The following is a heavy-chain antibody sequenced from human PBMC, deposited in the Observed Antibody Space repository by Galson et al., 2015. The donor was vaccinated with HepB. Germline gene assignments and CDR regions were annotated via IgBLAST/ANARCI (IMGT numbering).Heavy chain of an antibody. CDR1: GFTFSGSA. J-gene: IGHJ4*02. D-gene: IGHD3-22*01. CDR2: IRSKANSYAT. V-gene: IGHV3-73*01. Sequence: SLRLSCAASGFTFSGSAMHWVRQASGKGLEWVGRIRSKANSYATAYAASVKGRFTISRDDSKNTAYLQMNSLKTEDTAVYYCTRHGPYDSSGSPFDYWGQGTLVTVSS. CDR3: TRHGPYDSSGSPFDY.